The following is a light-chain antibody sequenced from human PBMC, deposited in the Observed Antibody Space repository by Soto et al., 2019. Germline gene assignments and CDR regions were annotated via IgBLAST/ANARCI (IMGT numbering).Light chain of an antibody. J-gene: IGKJ2*01. CDR3: QQSYSTPYN. Sequence: DIQMTQSPSSLSASVGDRVTITCRASQSISSYLNWYQQKPGKAPKILIYAASSLQSGVPSRFSGSGSGTDFTLTISSLQPEDFATYYCQQSYSTPYNFGQGTKLEIK. CDR2: AAS. V-gene: IGKV1-39*01. CDR1: QSISSY.